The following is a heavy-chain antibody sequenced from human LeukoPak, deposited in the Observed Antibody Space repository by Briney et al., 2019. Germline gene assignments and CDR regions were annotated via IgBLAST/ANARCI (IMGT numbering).Heavy chain of an antibody. D-gene: IGHD3-22*01. CDR3: ARDRTDDSSGYFDY. Sequence: PSQTLSLTCTVSGXSISSGGYYWSWIRQHPGKGLEWIGYIYYSGSTYYNPSLKSRVTISVDTSKNQFSLKLSSVTAADTAVYYCARDRTDDSSGYFDYWGQGTLVTVSS. CDR2: IYYSGST. V-gene: IGHV4-31*03. CDR1: GXSISSGGYY. J-gene: IGHJ4*02.